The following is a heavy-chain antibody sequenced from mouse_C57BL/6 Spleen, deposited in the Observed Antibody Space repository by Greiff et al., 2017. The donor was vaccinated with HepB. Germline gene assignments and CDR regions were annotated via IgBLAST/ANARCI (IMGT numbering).Heavy chain of an antibody. Sequence: DVMLVESGGGLVQPGGSLSLSCAASGFTFTDYYMSWVRQPPGKALEWLGFIRNKANGYTTEYSASVKGRFTISRDNSQSILYLQMNALRAEDSATYYCARWGYYGSSSYAMDYWGQGTSVTVSS. D-gene: IGHD1-1*01. J-gene: IGHJ4*01. V-gene: IGHV7-3*01. CDR3: ARWGYYGSSSYAMDY. CDR1: GFTFTDYY. CDR2: IRNKANGYTT.